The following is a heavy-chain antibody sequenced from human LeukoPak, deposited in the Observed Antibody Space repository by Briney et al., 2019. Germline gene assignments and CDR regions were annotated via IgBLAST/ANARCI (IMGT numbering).Heavy chain of an antibody. D-gene: IGHD2-8*01. CDR1: GGSITTHY. V-gene: IGHV4-59*11. CDR2: LHHSGNT. CDR3: ARKVYAASLDY. J-gene: IGHJ4*02. Sequence: SETLSLTCTVSGGSITTHYWSWIRQPPGKGPEWIGYLHHSGNTNYNPSLKSRVTMSLDTSENQLSLRLSSVTAADTAVYYCARKVYAASLDYWGQGTLVTVSS.